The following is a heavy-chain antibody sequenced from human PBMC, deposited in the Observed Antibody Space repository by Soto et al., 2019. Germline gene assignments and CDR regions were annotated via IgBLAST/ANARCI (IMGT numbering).Heavy chain of an antibody. D-gene: IGHD3-3*01. CDR1: GGSISSYY. V-gene: IGHV4-59*01. Sequence: SETLSLTCTVSGGSISSYYWSWIRQPPGKGLEWIGYIYYSGSTNYNPSLKSRVTISVDTSKNQFSLKLSSVTAADTAVYYCARWGGSDFDYWGQGTLVTVSS. CDR2: IYYSGST. J-gene: IGHJ4*02. CDR3: ARWGGSDFDY.